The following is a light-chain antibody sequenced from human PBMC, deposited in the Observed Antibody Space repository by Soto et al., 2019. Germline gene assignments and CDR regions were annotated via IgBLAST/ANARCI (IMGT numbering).Light chain of an antibody. CDR3: VLYMGGGTYV. J-gene: IGLJ1*01. V-gene: IGLV8-61*01. CDR2: GTN. CDR1: SGSVSTGHF. Sequence: QAVVTQEPSFSVSPGGTVTLTCGLSSGSVSTGHFPSWYQQTPGQAPRTLIYGTNSRSSGVPDRFSGSILGTKAALTITGAQADDESDYYCVLYMGGGTYVFGAGTKVTDL.